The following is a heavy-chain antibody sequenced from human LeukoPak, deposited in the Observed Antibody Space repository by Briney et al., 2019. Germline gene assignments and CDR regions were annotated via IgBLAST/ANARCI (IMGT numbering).Heavy chain of an antibody. CDR2: INPNTGGT. CDR3: ATASWREGHGGAFDI. CDR1: GYTFTGYY. J-gene: IGHJ3*02. D-gene: IGHD6-13*01. Sequence: ASVKVSCKASGYTFTGYYLHWVRQAPGQGLEWMGWINPNTGGTNYAQTFQGRVTMTRDTSISTAYMELSSLRSEDTAVYYCATASWREGHGGAFDIWGQGTMVTVSS. V-gene: IGHV1-2*02.